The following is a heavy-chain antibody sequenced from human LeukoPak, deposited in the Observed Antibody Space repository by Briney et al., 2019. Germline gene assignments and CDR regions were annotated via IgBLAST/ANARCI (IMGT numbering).Heavy chain of an antibody. CDR1: GIPFSSFS. D-gene: IGHD1-26*01. V-gene: IGHV3-30*02. CDR2: IRYDSTDK. Sequence: GGSLRLSCAASGIPFSSFSMHWVRQAPGKGLEWVSFIRYDSTDKYYAESVKGRFTISRDNSKNTLYLQMNSLRAEDTAVYYCFGGGYEAYWGQGALVTVSS. J-gene: IGHJ4*02. CDR3: FGGGYEAY.